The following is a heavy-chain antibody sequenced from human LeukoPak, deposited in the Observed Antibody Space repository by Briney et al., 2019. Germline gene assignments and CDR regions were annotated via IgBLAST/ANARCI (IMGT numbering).Heavy chain of an antibody. CDR1: GGSFSGYY. V-gene: IGHV4-34*01. D-gene: IGHD3-3*01. CDR3: ARGPGDFWSGYYYAFDI. J-gene: IGHJ3*02. Sequence: SETLSLTCAVYGGSFSGYYWSWIRQPPGKGLEWIGEINHSGSTNYNPSLKSRVTISVDTSKNQFSLKLSSVTAADTAVYCCARGPGDFWSGYYYAFDIWGQGTMVTVSS. CDR2: INHSGST.